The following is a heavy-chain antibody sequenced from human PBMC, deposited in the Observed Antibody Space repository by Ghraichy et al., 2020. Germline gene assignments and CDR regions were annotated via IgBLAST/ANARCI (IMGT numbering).Heavy chain of an antibody. CDR3: ARGPTVTGGYYYGMDV. D-gene: IGHD4-11*01. CDR1: GGSFSGYY. V-gene: IGHV4-34*01. CDR2: INHSGST. J-gene: IGHJ6*02. Sequence: SETLSLTCAVYGGSFSGYYWSWIRQPPGKGLEWIGEINHSGSTNYNPSLKSRVTISVDTSKNQFSLKLSSVTAADTAVYYCARGPTVTGGYYYGMDVWGQGTTVTVSS.